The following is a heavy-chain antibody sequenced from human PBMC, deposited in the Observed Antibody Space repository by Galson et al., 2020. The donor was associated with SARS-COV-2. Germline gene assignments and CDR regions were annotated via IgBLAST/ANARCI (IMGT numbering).Heavy chain of an antibody. CDR3: ARSGSGSYISRFDY. V-gene: IGHV3-30-3*01. CDR2: ISYDGSTK. Sequence: GESLKISCAASGFTFSSYAMHWVRQAPGKGLEWVAVISYDGSTKYYADSVKGRFTISRDNSKNTLYLQMNSLRAEDTAVYYCARSGSGSYISRFDYWGQGSLVTFSS. D-gene: IGHD1-26*01. J-gene: IGHJ4*02. CDR1: GFTFSSYA.